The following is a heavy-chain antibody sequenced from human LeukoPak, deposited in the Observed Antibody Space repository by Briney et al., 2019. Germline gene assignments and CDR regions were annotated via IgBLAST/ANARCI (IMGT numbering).Heavy chain of an antibody. CDR3: ARFSITMVRAFDS. D-gene: IGHD3-10*01. J-gene: IGHJ5*01. V-gene: IGHV3-30*04. CDR1: GFTFSIYA. Sequence: GGSLRLSCAASGFTFSIYAMHWVRQAPGKGLEWVAVIAYDGSDKYYADSVKGRFTISRDNSKNTLYLQMNSLRAEDTAVYYCARFSITMVRAFDSWGQGTLVTVSS. CDR2: IAYDGSDK.